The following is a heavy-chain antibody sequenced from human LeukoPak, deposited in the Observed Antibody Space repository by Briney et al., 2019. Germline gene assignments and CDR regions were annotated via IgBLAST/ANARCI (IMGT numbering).Heavy chain of an antibody. Sequence: GGSLRLSCAASGFTFGSYWMSWVRQAPGKGLEWVANIKQDGSEKYYVDSVKGRFTISRDNAKNSLYLQMNSLRAEDTAVYYCARREVSTGSSWYKYYYYYYMDVWGKGTTVTVSS. D-gene: IGHD6-13*01. J-gene: IGHJ6*03. CDR1: GFTFGSYW. CDR2: IKQDGSEK. V-gene: IGHV3-7*01. CDR3: ARREVSTGSSWYKYYYYYYMDV.